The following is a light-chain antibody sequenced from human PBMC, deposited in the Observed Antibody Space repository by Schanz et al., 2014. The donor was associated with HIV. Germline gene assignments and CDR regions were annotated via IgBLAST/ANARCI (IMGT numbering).Light chain of an antibody. V-gene: IGLV2-8*01. CDR1: SSDVGSYDY. Sequence: QSALIQPPSVSGSPGQSVTISCTGTSSDVGSYDYVSWFQQHPGTVPNPMIYNVNTQPSRVPDRFSGSKSGNAASMTISGLQAEDETDYYCSSYAGSNNLVFGGGTKLTVL. CDR2: NVN. CDR3: SSYAGSNNLV. J-gene: IGLJ2*01.